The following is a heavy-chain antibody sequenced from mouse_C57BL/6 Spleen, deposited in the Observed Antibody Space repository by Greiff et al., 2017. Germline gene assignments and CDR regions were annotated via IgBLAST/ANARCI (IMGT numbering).Heavy chain of an antibody. CDR2: IYPGSGST. CDR3: ASRYDGYYAMDY. D-gene: IGHD2-3*01. CDR1: GYTFTSYW. Sequence: QVQLKQPGAELVKPGASVKMSCKASGYTFTSYWITWVKQRPGQGLEWIGDIYPGSGSTNYNEKFKSKATLTVDTSSSTAYMQLSSLTSEDSAVYYCASRYDGYYAMDYWGQGTSVTVSS. J-gene: IGHJ4*01. V-gene: IGHV1-55*01.